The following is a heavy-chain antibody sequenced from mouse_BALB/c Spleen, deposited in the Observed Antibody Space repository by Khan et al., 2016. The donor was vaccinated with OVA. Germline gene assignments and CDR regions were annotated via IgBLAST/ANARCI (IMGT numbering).Heavy chain of an antibody. J-gene: IGHJ3*01. V-gene: IGHV14-3*02. D-gene: IGHD2-10*02. CDR2: IDPPYDDS. Sequence: VQLKQSGAELVKPGASVKLSCSASGFNIKDTYIHWMKQRPEQGLEWIGRIDPPYDDSKYGPKFQAKATLTADTSSNTAYLQLTSLTSEDSAVYYCATRYGNSFAYWGQGTLVSVSA. CDR3: ATRYGNSFAY. CDR1: GFNIKDTY.